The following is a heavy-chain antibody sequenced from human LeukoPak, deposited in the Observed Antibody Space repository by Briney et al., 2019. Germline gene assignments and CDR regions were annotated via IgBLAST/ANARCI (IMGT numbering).Heavy chain of an antibody. Sequence: PGGXLRLSCAASGFTFSDHYMDWVRQAPGKGLEWVGRTRNKADSYTTEYAASGKGRFTISRDDSKNSLYLQINSLKTEDTAVYYCARSRVGATGNFDYWGQGTLVTVSS. J-gene: IGHJ4*02. CDR2: TRNKADSYTT. V-gene: IGHV3-72*01. CDR3: ARSRVGATGNFDY. D-gene: IGHD1-26*01. CDR1: GFTFSDHY.